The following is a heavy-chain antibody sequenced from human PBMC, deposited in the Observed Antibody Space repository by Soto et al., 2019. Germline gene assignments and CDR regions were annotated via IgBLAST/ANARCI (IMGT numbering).Heavy chain of an antibody. CDR1: GGSISGYY. V-gene: IGHV4-59*13. CDR3: ARWSDYGDYYYCGMDV. D-gene: IGHD4-17*01. J-gene: IGHJ6*02. CDR2: IYYNGTT. Sequence: SETLSLTCTVFGGSISGYYWTWIRQSPGGGLEWIGYIYYNGTTNYNPSLKSRVTISIDTSKSQFSLRLRSLTAADTAVYYCARWSDYGDYYYCGMDVWGQGTTVTVSS.